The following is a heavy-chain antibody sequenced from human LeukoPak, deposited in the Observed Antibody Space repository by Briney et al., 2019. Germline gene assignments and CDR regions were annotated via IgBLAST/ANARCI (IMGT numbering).Heavy chain of an antibody. D-gene: IGHD4-17*01. V-gene: IGHV3-7*03. J-gene: IGHJ4*02. Sequence: GGSLRLSCAASGFTFSSYWISWVRQAPGKGLEWVANIKQDGSEKYYVDSVKGRFTISRDNAKNSLYLQMNSLRAEDTAVYYCAREGGYYGDYEGYYFDYWGQGTLVTVSS. CDR3: AREGGYYGDYEGYYFDY. CDR2: IKQDGSEK. CDR1: GFTFSSYW.